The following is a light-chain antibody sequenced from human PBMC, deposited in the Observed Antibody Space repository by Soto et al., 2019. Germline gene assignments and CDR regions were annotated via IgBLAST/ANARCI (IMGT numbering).Light chain of an antibody. CDR3: LQYNKWPSLT. CDR1: QSVSSN. Sequence: EIVMTQSPATLSVSPGERATLSCRASQSVSSNLTWYPQNPGQAPRLLIYDASNRANGFSARSSASGSGKEFTLTVSSLQSEDFAVYYCLQYNKWPSLTFDQGTKVEIK. J-gene: IGKJ1*01. CDR2: DAS. V-gene: IGKV3-15*01.